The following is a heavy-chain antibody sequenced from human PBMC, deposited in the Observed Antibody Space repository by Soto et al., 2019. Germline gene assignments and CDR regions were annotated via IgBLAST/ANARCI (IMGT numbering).Heavy chain of an antibody. V-gene: IGHV3-30*18. CDR1: GFTFSSYS. J-gene: IGHJ6*02. D-gene: IGHD6-13*01. CDR3: AKEGVEQPRSMDV. Sequence: RLSCGDSGFTFSSYSMHWVRQAPGKGLEWVAVISYDGSNKYYADSVKGRFTISRDNSKNTLYLQMNSLRAEDTAVYYCAKEGVEQPRSMDVWGQGTTVTVSS. CDR2: ISYDGSNK.